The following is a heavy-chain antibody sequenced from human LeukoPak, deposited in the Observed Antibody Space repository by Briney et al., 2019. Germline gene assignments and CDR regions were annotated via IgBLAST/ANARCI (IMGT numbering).Heavy chain of an antibody. J-gene: IGHJ4*02. CDR1: GYTLTAKY. CDR3: AREEQYNMYFDY. CDR2: INPNNGDT. D-gene: IGHD1/OR15-1a*01. Sequence: ASVKVSCKASGYTLTAKYLHRGRQAPGQGLEWRGWINPNNGDTTYAQKVQGRVTMTRDTSISTAYMEMSRLTSDDTAVYYCAREEQYNMYFDYWGQGTLVTVSS. V-gene: IGHV1-2*02.